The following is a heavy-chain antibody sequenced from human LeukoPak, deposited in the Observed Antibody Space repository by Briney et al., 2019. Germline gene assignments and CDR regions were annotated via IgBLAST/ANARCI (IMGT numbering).Heavy chain of an antibody. J-gene: IGHJ4*02. CDR2: IRSKAYGGTT. D-gene: IGHD3-9*01. CDR1: GFTFGDYA. CDR3: TREYGYYDILTGYFPLYYFDY. Sequence: GGSLRLSCTASGFTFGDYAMSWVRQAPGKGLEWVGFIRSKAYGGTTEYAASVKGRFTISRDDSKSIAYLQMNSLKTEDTAVYYCTREYGYYDILTGYFPLYYFDYWGQGTLVTVSS. V-gene: IGHV3-49*04.